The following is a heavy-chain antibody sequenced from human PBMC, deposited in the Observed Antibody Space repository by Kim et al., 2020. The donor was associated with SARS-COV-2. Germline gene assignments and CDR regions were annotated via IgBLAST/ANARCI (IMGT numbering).Heavy chain of an antibody. CDR3: ARHFSQWLVPYFDY. Sequence: SETLSLTCTVSGGSISSYYWSWIRQPPGKGLEWIGYIYYSGSTNYNPSLKSRVTISVDTSKNQFSLKLISVTAADTAVYYCARHFSQWLVPYFDYWGQGTLVTASS. D-gene: IGHD6-19*01. J-gene: IGHJ4*02. V-gene: IGHV4-59*08. CDR2: IYYSGST. CDR1: GGSISSYY.